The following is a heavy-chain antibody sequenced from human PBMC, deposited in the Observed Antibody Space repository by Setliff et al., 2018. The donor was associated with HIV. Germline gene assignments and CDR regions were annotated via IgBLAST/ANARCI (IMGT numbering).Heavy chain of an antibody. J-gene: IGHJ4*02. V-gene: IGHV5-10-1*01. D-gene: IGHD4-17*01. Sequence: GESLKISCTGSGYSFTSYWISWVRQMPGKGLEWMGRIDPSNSNTNYSPSFQGHVTISADKSISTAYLQWSSLKASDTAMYYCARGFYGDYYFDYWGQGTLVTVSS. CDR3: ARGFYGDYYFDY. CDR2: IDPSNSNT. CDR1: GYSFTSYW.